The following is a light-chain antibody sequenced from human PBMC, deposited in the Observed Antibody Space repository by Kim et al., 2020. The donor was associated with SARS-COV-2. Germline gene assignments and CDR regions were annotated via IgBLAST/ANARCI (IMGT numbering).Light chain of an antibody. Sequence: GDEGTISCRARQGISNYVAWSQQNQGNDPKYLIYAASSLQTWVPSSFSGSRSGTAFILTNSSLQPEDFATYDSQQYNTSPHTLGQGTKLEI. J-gene: IGKJ2*01. CDR3: QQYNTSPHT. V-gene: IGKV1-16*01. CDR2: AAS. CDR1: QGISNY.